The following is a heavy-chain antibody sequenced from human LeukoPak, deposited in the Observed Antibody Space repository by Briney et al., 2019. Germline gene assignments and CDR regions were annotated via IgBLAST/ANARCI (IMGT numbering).Heavy chain of an antibody. V-gene: IGHV4-34*01. D-gene: IGHD6-13*01. J-gene: IGHJ1*01. Sequence: PSEALSLTXAVYGGSFSGYYWSWIRQSPGKGLEWLGEINHSGSTNYNPSLKSRVTISVDASKNQFSLKLSSVTAADTAVYYCTYSSSWPLASEYFQHWGQGTLVTVSS. CDR2: INHSGST. CDR3: TYSSSWPLASEYFQH. CDR1: GGSFSGYY.